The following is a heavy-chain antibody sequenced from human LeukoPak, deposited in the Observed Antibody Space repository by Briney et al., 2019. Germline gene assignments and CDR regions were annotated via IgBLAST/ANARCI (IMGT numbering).Heavy chain of an antibody. V-gene: IGHV3-23*01. CDR1: GFTFSSYA. CDR3: AKASAAVSLIYYFDY. Sequence: GGSLRLSCAASGFTFSSYAMSWVRQAPGKGLEWVSAISGSGGSTYYADSVKGWFTISRDNSKNTLYLQMNSLRAEDTAVYYCAKASAAVSLIYYFDYWGQGTLVTVSS. CDR2: ISGSGGST. J-gene: IGHJ4*02. D-gene: IGHD2-15*01.